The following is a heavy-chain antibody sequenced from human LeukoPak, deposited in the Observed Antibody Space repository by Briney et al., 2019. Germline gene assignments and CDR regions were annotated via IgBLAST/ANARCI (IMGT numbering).Heavy chain of an antibody. CDR3: EHDYGY. D-gene: IGHD4-17*01. CDR1: GGSISSYY. Sequence: ETLSLTCTVSGGSISSYYWSWVRQAPGKGLEWVSAISGSGGSTYYADSVKGRFTISRDNSKNTLYLQMNSLRAEDTAVYYCEHDYGYWGQGTLVTVSS. V-gene: IGHV3-23*01. J-gene: IGHJ4*02. CDR2: ISGSGGST.